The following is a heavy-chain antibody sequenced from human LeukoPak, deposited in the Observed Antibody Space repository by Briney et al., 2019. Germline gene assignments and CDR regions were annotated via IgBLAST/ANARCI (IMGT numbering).Heavy chain of an antibody. V-gene: IGHV1-58*02. CDR3: AAVTTTVTRGETDY. D-gene: IGHD4-17*01. Sequence: SVKVSCKASGFTFTSSAMQWVRHARAQRLEWIGWIVVGSGNTNYAQKFQERVTITRDMSTSTAYMELSSLRSEDTAVYYCAAVTTTVTRGETDYWGQGTLVTVSS. CDR1: GFTFTSSA. J-gene: IGHJ4*02. CDR2: IVVGSGNT.